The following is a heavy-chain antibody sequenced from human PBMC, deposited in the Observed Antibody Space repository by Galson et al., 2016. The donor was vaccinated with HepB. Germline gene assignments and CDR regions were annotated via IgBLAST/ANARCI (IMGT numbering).Heavy chain of an antibody. V-gene: IGHV1-46*01. J-gene: IGHJ6*02. CDR2: INPSGGST. Sequence: SVKVSCKASGYTFTTYYMHWVRQAPGQGLEWMGIINPSGGSTNYAQKFQGRVTLTRDTSTSTVYMELSSLGSEDTAVYYCARDTTMAELYYYYGMDVWGQGTTVTVSS. CDR1: GYTFTTYY. D-gene: IGHD5-18*01. CDR3: ARDTTMAELYYYYGMDV.